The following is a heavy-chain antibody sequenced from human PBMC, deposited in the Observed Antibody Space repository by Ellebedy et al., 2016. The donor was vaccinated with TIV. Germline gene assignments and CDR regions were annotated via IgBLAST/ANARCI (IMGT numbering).Heavy chain of an antibody. Sequence: PGGSLRLSCAASGFTFSSYSMNRVRQAPGKGLEWVSVIYSGGSTYYAGSVKGRFTISRENAKNSLYLQMNSLRAGDTAVYYCARATSGFDFWGQGALVTVSS. V-gene: IGHV3-66*01. CDR1: GFTFSSYS. CDR3: ARATSGFDF. J-gene: IGHJ4*02. D-gene: IGHD3-10*01. CDR2: IYSGGST.